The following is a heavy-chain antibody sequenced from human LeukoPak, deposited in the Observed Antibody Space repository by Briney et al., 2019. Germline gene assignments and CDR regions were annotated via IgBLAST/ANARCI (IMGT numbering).Heavy chain of an antibody. CDR2: IWYDGINK. Sequence: PGRSLRLSCAASGFTFSSYGIHWVRQAPGKGLEWVAVIWYDGINKYYADSVKGRFIISRDNSKNTLYLQMNSLRAEDTAVYYCARPRDYFGSGSCYSGMDVWGQGTTVTVSS. D-gene: IGHD3-10*01. CDR1: GFTFSSYG. CDR3: ARPRDYFGSGSCYSGMDV. J-gene: IGHJ6*02. V-gene: IGHV3-33*01.